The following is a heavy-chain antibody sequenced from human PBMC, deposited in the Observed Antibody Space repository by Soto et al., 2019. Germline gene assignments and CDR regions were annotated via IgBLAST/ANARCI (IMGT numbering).Heavy chain of an antibody. V-gene: IGHV3-23*05. CDR3: XXXCHAXRLYLLYF. CDR2: ISQPGKET. CDR1: GGMFRTYT. Sequence: RVCCAGSGGMFRTYTMNWGRQVPGKRLEWVSGISQPGKETWYADSVKGRFTISRDNSKNFLFLQMNSLRGEDTAVFYFXXXCHAXRLYLLYF. J-gene: IGHJ1*01. D-gene: IGHD3-16*02.